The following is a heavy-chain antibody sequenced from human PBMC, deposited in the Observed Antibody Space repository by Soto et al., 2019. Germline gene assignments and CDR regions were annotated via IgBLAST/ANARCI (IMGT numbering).Heavy chain of an antibody. J-gene: IGHJ6*03. CDR2: INSDGSST. D-gene: IGHD2-15*01. CDR3: ARVIEFCSGGSCYSHYYYYMDV. V-gene: IGHV3-74*01. Sequence: GGSLRLSCAASGFTFSSYWMHWVRQAPGKGLVWVSRINSDGSSTSYADSVKGRFTISRDNAKNTLYLQMNSLRAEDTAVYYCARVIEFCSGGSCYSHYYYYMDVWGKGTTVTVSS. CDR1: GFTFSSYW.